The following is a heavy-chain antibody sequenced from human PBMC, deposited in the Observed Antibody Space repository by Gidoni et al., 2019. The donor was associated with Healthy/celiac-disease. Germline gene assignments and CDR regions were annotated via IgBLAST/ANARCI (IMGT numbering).Heavy chain of an antibody. J-gene: IGHJ4*02. D-gene: IGHD6-13*01. CDR1: GSSISSVYY. CDR3: ARPTAAAGTYYFDY. CDR2: SYHSGST. V-gene: IGHV4-38-2*02. Sequence: QVQLQESGPGLVTPSETLSPTCTVSGSSISSVYYWGWTRQPPGKGLEWIGSSYHSGSTYYNPSLKSRVTISVDTSKNQFSLKLSSVTAADTAVYYCARPTAAAGTYYFDYWGQGTLVTVSS.